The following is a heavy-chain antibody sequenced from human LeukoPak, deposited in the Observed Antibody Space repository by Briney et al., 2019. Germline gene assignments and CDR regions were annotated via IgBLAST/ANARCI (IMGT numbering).Heavy chain of an antibody. D-gene: IGHD1-14*01. CDR3: ARSNQADDY. V-gene: IGHV3-74*01. CDR2: INPGGSSI. J-gene: IGHJ4*02. CDR1: GFTFSSYW. Sequence: GGSLRLSCAAPGFTFSSYWMHWVRQVPGKGLVWVARINPGGSSITYADSVKGRFTISRDNAKNTLCLQMDSLRAEDTGVYYCARSNQADDYWGQGTLVTVSS.